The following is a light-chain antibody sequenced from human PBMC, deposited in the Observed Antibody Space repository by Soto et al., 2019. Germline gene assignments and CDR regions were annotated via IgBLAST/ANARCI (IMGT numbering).Light chain of an antibody. CDR3: QKFNSVPLT. Sequence: DIQMTQSPSSLSVSVGDRVTITCRASQDIRNYLAWYQQKPGKVPKLLIYSASTLQSGVPSRFSGSGSGTDFTLTISSLQPEDGATYYCQKFNSVPLTFGPGTKVDIK. J-gene: IGKJ3*01. V-gene: IGKV1-27*01. CDR1: QDIRNY. CDR2: SAS.